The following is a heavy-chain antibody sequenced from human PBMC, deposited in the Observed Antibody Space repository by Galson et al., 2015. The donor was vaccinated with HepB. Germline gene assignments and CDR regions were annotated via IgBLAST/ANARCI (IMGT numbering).Heavy chain of an antibody. D-gene: IGHD6-13*01. J-gene: IGHJ6*02. CDR3: AKDRGPSSSWYGDNYYYYGMDV. Sequence: SLRLSCAASGFTFSSYGMHWVRQAPGKGLEWVAVISYDGSNKYYADSVKGRFTISRDNSKNTLYLQMNSLRAEDTAVYYCAKDRGPSSSWYGDNYYYYGMDVWGQGTTVTVSS. CDR1: GFTFSSYG. V-gene: IGHV3-30*18. CDR2: ISYDGSNK.